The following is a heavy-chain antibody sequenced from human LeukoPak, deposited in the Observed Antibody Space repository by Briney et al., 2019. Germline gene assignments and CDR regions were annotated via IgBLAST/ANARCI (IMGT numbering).Heavy chain of an antibody. D-gene: IGHD4-17*01. CDR1: GGSFSPYY. Sequence: PSETLSLTCNVSGGSFSPYYWSWVRQPAGKGLEWIGRIYASGSVSSSGSTNYNPSLKSRVTTSVDTSKKQFSLRLNSVTAADTAVYYCAREKTVLHYYYGMDVWGQGTTVTVSS. J-gene: IGHJ6*02. CDR3: AREKTVLHYYYGMDV. V-gene: IGHV4-4*07. CDR2: IYASGSVSSSGST.